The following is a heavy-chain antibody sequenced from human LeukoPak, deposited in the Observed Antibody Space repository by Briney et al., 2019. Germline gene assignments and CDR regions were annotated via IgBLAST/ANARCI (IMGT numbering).Heavy chain of an antibody. V-gene: IGHV3-9*03. D-gene: IGHD1-26*01. CDR2: ISWNSGGI. CDR1: AFTFDGFA. Sequence: SLTLYCSASAFTFDGFAMEWDRPAPGQGLGWVSGISWNSGGIGYAGPVKGRFTISRDNAKIALYLQMNSLRAEYMSLYYCAKGMGATTYFDYWGQGTLVTVSS. CDR3: AKGMGATTYFDY. J-gene: IGHJ4*02.